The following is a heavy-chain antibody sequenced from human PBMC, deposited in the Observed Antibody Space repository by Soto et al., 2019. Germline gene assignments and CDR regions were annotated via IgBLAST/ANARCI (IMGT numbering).Heavy chain of an antibody. CDR2: IDPSDAQT. CDR1: GYSFAGYW. J-gene: IGHJ6*02. D-gene: IGHD1-26*01. Sequence: GESLKISCKGSGYSFAGYWITWVRQKPGKGLEWMGRIDPSDAQTYYRPSFRGHVTISVNKYITTVLLQWSSLRDSDTAMYYCARSVGGYYYYHGMDVWGQGTSVTVSS. CDR3: ARSVGGYYYYHGMDV. V-gene: IGHV5-10-1*01.